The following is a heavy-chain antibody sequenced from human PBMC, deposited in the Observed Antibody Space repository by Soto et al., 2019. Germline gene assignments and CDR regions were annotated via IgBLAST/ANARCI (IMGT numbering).Heavy chain of an antibody. D-gene: IGHD6-13*01. CDR2: ISAYNGNT. J-gene: IGHJ6*02. CDR3: ARDLVYSSTWRGQGYYYGMDV. Sequence: ASVQVSCKASGYTFTSYGSRLVRQAPGPGLEWMGWISAYNGNTNYAQKLQGRVTMTTDTSTSTAYMELRSLRSDDTAVYSCARDLVYSSTWRGQGYYYGMDVWGQGTTVTVSS. CDR1: GYTFTSYG. V-gene: IGHV1-18*04.